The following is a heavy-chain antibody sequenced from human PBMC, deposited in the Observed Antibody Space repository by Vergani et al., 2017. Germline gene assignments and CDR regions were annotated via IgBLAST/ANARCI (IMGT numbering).Heavy chain of an antibody. Sequence: EVDLVESGGGLAQPGGSLRLSCEASGITFWKFGMHWVRQGPGKGLEWVSGISWNSGAVDYADSVRGRFTISRDNAKDSLFLEMNSLRFDDTAVYFCTKGRVDYHECAGRCYDPYTGFDLWGQGTLVT. J-gene: IGHJ3*01. V-gene: IGHV3-9*01. CDR2: ISWNSGAV. D-gene: IGHD2-15*01. CDR1: GITFWKFG. CDR3: TKGRVDYHECAGRCYDPYTGFDL.